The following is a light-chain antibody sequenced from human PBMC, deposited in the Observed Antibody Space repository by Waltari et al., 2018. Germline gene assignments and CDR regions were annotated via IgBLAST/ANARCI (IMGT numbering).Light chain of an antibody. J-gene: IGLJ2*01. CDR3: SSYSSRTTPVVFGVV. CDR2: DVT. CDR1: ASDIGGYDY. Sequence: QSALTQPASVSGSPGQSITLSCTGTASDIGGYDYVSWYQQHPGKAPRLLIYDVTKRPSGVSNRFSGSKSGNTASLTISGLQAEDEAHYHCSSYSSRTTPVVFGVVFGGGTKLTVL. V-gene: IGLV2-14*03.